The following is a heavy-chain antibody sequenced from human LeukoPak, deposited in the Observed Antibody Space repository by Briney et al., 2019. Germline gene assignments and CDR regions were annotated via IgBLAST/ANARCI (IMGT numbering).Heavy chain of an antibody. CDR3: AREGRDYDSSGYPYYYYSMDV. CDR1: GGSISSGSYY. V-gene: IGHV4-61*02. J-gene: IGHJ6*02. Sequence: SETLSLTCTVSGGSISSGSYYWSWIRQPAGKGLEWIGRIYTTGSTNYNPSLKSRVTISGDTSKNQLSLKLSSVTAADTAVYYCAREGRDYDSSGYPYYYYSMDVWGQGTTVPVSS. CDR2: IYTTGST. D-gene: IGHD3-22*01.